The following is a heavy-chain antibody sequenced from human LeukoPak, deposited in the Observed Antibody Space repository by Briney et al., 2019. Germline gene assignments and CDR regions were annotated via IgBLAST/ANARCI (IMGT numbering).Heavy chain of an antibody. J-gene: IGHJ4*02. CDR2: IRYDGSNK. CDR1: GFTSSSYG. Sequence: TGGSLRLSCAASGFTSSSYGMHWVRQAPGKGLEWVAFIRYDGSNKYYADSVKGRFTISRDNSKNTLYLQMNSLRAEDTAVYYCATDPYGDYVSSSFDYWGQGTLVTVSS. D-gene: IGHD4-17*01. V-gene: IGHV3-30*02. CDR3: ATDPYGDYVSSSFDY.